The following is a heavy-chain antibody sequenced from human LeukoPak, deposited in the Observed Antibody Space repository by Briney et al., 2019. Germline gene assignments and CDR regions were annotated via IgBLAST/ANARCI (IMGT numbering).Heavy chain of an antibody. D-gene: IGHD6-13*01. Sequence: SETLSLTCTVSGGSISSYYWSWIRQPPGKGLEWIGYIYYSGSTNYNPSLKSRVTISVDTSKNQFSLQLNSVTPEDTAVYYCARGWESYSSSPDYWGQGTLVTVSS. V-gene: IGHV4-59*12. CDR1: GGSISSYY. CDR2: IYYSGST. CDR3: ARGWESYSSSPDY. J-gene: IGHJ4*02.